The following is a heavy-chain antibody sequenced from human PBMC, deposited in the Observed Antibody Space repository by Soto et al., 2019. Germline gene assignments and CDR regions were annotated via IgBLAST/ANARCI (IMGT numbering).Heavy chain of an antibody. J-gene: IGHJ5*02. D-gene: IGHD2-15*01. CDR1: GYTFTSYA. Sequence: ASVKVSCKASGYTFTSYAMHWVRQAPGQRFEWMGWINASNGNTNYSQKFQGRVTITTDTSTSTAYMELSSLRSEDTAVYYCARVGYCSGGSCYRGFDPWGQGTLVTVSS. V-gene: IGHV1-3*01. CDR3: ARVGYCSGGSCYRGFDP. CDR2: INASNGNT.